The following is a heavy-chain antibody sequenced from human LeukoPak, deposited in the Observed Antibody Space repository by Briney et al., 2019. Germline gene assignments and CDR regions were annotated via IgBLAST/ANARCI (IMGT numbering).Heavy chain of an antibody. D-gene: IGHD5-24*01. J-gene: IGHJ2*01. Sequence: ASVKVSCKASGGTFSSYAISWVRQAPGQGLEWMGIINPSSGTTSYAQKFQGRVTMTRDTSTSTVYMELSSLRSEDTAVYYCARDYGMATAYWYFDLWGRGTLVTVSS. CDR2: INPSSGTT. CDR3: ARDYGMATAYWYFDL. V-gene: IGHV1-46*01. CDR1: GGTFSSYA.